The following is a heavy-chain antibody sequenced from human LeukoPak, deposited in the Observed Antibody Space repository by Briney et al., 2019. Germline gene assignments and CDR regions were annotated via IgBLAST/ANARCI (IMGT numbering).Heavy chain of an antibody. CDR1: GYSISSGYY. Sequence: SETLSLTCTVSGYSISSGYYWGWIRQPPGKGLEWIGSIYHSGSTYYNPSLKSRVTISVDTSKNQFSLKLSSVTAADTAVYYCARVRYSSGWYEGKVFDYWGQGTLVTVSS. CDR3: ARVRYSSGWYEGKVFDY. D-gene: IGHD6-19*01. J-gene: IGHJ4*02. V-gene: IGHV4-38-2*02. CDR2: IYHSGST.